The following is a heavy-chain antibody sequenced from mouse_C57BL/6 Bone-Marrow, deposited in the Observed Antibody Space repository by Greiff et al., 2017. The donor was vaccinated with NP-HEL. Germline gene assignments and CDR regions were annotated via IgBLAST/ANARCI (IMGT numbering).Heavy chain of an antibody. V-gene: IGHV14-4*01. CDR1: GFNFKDDY. D-gene: IGHD1-1*01. CDR2: IDPENGDT. CDR3: TTCYYGSNWFAY. Sequence: VQLQQSGAELVRPGASVKLSCTASGFNFKDDYMHWVKQRPEQGLEWIGWIDPENGDTEYASKFQGKATITADTSSNTAYLQLSSLTSEDTAVYYCTTCYYGSNWFAYWGQGTLVTVSA. J-gene: IGHJ3*01.